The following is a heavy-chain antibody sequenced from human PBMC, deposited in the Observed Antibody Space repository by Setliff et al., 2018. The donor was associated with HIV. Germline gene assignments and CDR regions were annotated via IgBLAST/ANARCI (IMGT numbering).Heavy chain of an antibody. J-gene: IGHJ5*02. Sequence: PSEALSLTCTVSGGSISSSSHYWGWIRQPPGKGLERIGSIYYSGGTYYNPSLKSRVTISVDTSKNQFSLKLSSVTAADTAVYYCARVSRGGSSPGWFDPWGQGTLVTGSS. CDR3: ARVSRGGSSPGWFDP. CDR1: GGSISSSSHY. D-gene: IGHD6-6*01. V-gene: IGHV4-39*07. CDR2: IYYSGGT.